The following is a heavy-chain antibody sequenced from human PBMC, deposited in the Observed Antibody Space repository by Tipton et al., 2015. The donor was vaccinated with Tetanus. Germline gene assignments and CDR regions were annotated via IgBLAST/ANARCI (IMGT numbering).Heavy chain of an antibody. D-gene: IGHD2-21*01. CDR1: GYSISRSHW. CDR2: IHNSGSA. CDR3: ARVGIRWYFDI. Sequence: TLSLTCAVSGYSISRSHWWARIRQPPGKGLEWIGHIHNSGSAYYNPSLKSRVTVSVDTSKNQFSLTVNSVTDVDTAVYYCARVGIRWYFDIWGSGTLVTVSS. J-gene: IGHJ2*01. V-gene: IGHV4-28*01.